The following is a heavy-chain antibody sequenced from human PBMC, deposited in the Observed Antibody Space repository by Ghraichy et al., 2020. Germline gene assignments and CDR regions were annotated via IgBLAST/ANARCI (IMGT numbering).Heavy chain of an antibody. D-gene: IGHD1-26*01. Sequence: GGSLRLSCAASGFTFSSYAMSWVRQTPGKGLEWVSTVSGGGGSTYYADSVKGRFTISRDNSKNTLYLQMNSLGAEDTAIYYCAKGLNSEPPATRYFDYWGQGILLTVSS. J-gene: IGHJ4*02. CDR2: VSGGGGST. CDR1: GFTFSSYA. CDR3: AKGLNSEPPATRYFDY. V-gene: IGHV3-23*01.